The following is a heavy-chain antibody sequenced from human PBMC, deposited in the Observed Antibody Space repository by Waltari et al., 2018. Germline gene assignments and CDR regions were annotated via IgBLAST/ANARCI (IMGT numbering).Heavy chain of an antibody. CDR3: ARSTVTLIYYYALDV. J-gene: IGHJ6*02. D-gene: IGHD4-17*01. Sequence: ELLLVESGGTVVRPGGSLRLSCEASGVSFDDVGMNWCRPGPGKGLEWVSGISWNGGTRGYADSVKGRFTISRDNIRNSLYLEMNSLRAEDTALYYCARSTVTLIYYYALDVWGQGTPVTVSS. CDR2: ISWNGGTR. CDR1: GVSFDDVG. V-gene: IGHV3-20*04.